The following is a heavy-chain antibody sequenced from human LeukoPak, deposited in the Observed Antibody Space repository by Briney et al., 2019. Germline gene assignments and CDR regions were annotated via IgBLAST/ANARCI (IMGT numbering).Heavy chain of an antibody. J-gene: IGHJ4*02. Sequence: ASVKVSCKASGYTFTSYAMHWVRQAPGQRLEWMGWINAGNGNTKYSQKFQGRVTITRDTSASTAYMELSSLRSEDTAVYYCARVSRNYGDYFGYFDYWDQGTLVTVSS. CDR3: ARVSRNYGDYFGYFDY. CDR1: GYTFTSYA. V-gene: IGHV1-3*01. CDR2: INAGNGNT. D-gene: IGHD4-17*01.